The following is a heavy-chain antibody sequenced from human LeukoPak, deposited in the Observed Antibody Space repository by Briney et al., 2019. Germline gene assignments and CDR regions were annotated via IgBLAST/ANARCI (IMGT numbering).Heavy chain of an antibody. CDR3: SREEFDSNSFDY. J-gene: IGHJ4*03. Sequence: ASVKVSCKASGYIFSDCYMHWVRQAPGQGLEWMGWINPKSGGTNYGQNFQGRVTMTRDTSINTAYMELTRLTCDDTAVVYCSREEFDSNSFDYWGHGTLVTVSS. V-gene: IGHV1-2*02. CDR1: GYIFSDCY. CDR2: INPKSGGT. D-gene: IGHD3-10*01.